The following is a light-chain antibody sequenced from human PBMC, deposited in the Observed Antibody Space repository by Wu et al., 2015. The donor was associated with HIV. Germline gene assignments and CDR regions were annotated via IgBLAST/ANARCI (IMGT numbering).Light chain of an antibody. CDR1: QSISSW. CDR3: QQSYNSPFT. Sequence: DIQMTQSPSTLSASVGDRVTITCRASQSISSWLAWYQQKPGKAPKLLIYKASSLESGVPSRFSGSGSGTEFTLTISSLQPDDFATYYCQQSYNSPFTFGPGTKVDVK. CDR2: KAS. J-gene: IGKJ3*01. V-gene: IGKV1-5*03.